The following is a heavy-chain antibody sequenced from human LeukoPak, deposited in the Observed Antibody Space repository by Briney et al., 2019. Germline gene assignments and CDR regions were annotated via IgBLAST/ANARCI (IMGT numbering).Heavy chain of an antibody. Sequence: SETPSLTCTVSGGSISSYYWSWIRQPAGKGLEWIGRIYTSGSTNYNPSLKSRVTMSVDTSKNQFSLKLSSVTAADTAVYYCARSAMVRGVIGDLDYWGQGTLVTVSS. D-gene: IGHD3-10*01. CDR1: GGSISSYY. CDR3: ARSAMVRGVIGDLDY. V-gene: IGHV4-4*07. CDR2: IYTSGST. J-gene: IGHJ4*02.